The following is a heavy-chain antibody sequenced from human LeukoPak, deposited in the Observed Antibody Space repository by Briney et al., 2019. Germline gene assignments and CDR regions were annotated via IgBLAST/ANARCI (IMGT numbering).Heavy chain of an antibody. CDR2: ISSSGSTI. CDR1: GFTFSDYY. CDR3: ARAFSSGSPFDY. Sequence: GGSLRLSCAASGFTFSDYYMSWIRQAPGKRLEWVSYISSSGSTIYYADSVKGRFTISRDNAKNSLYLQMNSLRAEDTAVYYCARAFSSGSPFDYWGQGTLVTVSS. J-gene: IGHJ4*02. D-gene: IGHD6-19*01. V-gene: IGHV3-11*01.